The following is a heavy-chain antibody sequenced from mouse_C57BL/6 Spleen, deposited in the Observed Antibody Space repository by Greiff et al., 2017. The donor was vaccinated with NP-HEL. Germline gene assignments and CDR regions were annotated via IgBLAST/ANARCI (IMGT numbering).Heavy chain of an antibody. Sequence: EVMLVESGGGLVKPGGSLKLSCAASGFTFSDYGMHWVRQAPEKGLEWVAYISSGSSTIYYADTVKGRFTISRDNAKNTLSLQMTSLRSEDTAMYYCARRDYGSSHYAMDYWGQGTSVTVSS. CDR1: GFTFSDYG. CDR2: ISSGSSTI. V-gene: IGHV5-17*01. J-gene: IGHJ4*01. D-gene: IGHD1-1*01. CDR3: ARRDYGSSHYAMDY.